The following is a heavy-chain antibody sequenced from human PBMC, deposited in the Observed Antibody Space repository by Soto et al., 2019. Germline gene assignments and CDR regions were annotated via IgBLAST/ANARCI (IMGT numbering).Heavy chain of an antibody. CDR1: GFTFSDYY. CDR2: INSSSSYT. D-gene: IGHD6-13*01. V-gene: IGHV3-11*05. J-gene: IGHJ2*01. CDR3: ARTIASAGGRRYFDL. Sequence: QVQLVESGGGLVKPGGSLRLSCAASGFTFSDYYMSWIRQAPGKGLEWVSYINSSSSYTNYADAVKGRFTISSDNTKNSLYLQMNSLRAEDTAVYYCARTIASAGGRRYFDLWGRGTLVTVSS.